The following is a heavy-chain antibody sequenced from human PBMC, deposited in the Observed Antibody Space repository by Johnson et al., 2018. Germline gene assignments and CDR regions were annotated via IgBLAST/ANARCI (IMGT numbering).Heavy chain of an antibody. CDR2: INPSGGGT. Sequence: QVQLVQSGAEVTKPGASVKVSCKASGFSLTSSYMHWVRQAPGQGLEWMGIINPSGGGTGYAQKFQGRVTMTRDTSTSTVYMEMSSLRSEETAVYYCARAPLGYLDVWGQGTTVTVSS. D-gene: IGHD3-16*01. J-gene: IGHJ6*02. CDR3: ARAPLGYLDV. V-gene: IGHV1-46*01. CDR1: GFSLTSSY.